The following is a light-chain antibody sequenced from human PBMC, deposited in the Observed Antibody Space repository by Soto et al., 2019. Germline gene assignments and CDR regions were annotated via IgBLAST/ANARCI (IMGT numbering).Light chain of an antibody. CDR1: ATDVGSYNY. J-gene: IGLJ3*02. V-gene: IGLV2-14*01. CDR3: SSFTSSLTWV. CDR2: EVS. Sequence: LTQPASVSGSPGQSITISCTGAATDVGSYNYVSWYQQHPNKAPKLMIYEVSNRPSGISNRFFGSKSGNTASLTISGLQAEDEADYYCSSFTSSLTWVFGGGTKVTVL.